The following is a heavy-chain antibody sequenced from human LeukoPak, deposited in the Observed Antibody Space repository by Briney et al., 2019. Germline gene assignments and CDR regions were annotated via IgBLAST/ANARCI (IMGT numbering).Heavy chain of an antibody. V-gene: IGHV3-66*01. CDR3: ARDLRVVITGSFDS. J-gene: IGHJ4*02. CDR1: GFTVSSNY. CDR2: IYSGGST. D-gene: IGHD3-22*01. Sequence: GGSLRLFCATSGFTVSSNYMSWVRQAPGKGLEWVPVIYSGGSTYYADSVKGRFTISRDNSKNTLYLQMNSLRAEDTALYYCARDLRVVITGSFDSWGQGTLVTVSS.